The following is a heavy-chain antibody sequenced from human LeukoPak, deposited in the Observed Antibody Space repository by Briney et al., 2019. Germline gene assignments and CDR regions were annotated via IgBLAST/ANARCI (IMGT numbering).Heavy chain of an antibody. V-gene: IGHV3-48*02. J-gene: IGHJ4*02. Sequence: GGSLRLSCAASGFTFGSYAMSWVRQAPGKGLEWVSYITGSSSTIYYADSVKGRFTISRDNAKNSLYLQMNSLRDEDTAVYYCARVEGYSYNYALDYWGQGTLVTVSS. CDR2: ITGSSSTI. CDR1: GFTFGSYA. CDR3: ARVEGYSYNYALDY. D-gene: IGHD5-18*01.